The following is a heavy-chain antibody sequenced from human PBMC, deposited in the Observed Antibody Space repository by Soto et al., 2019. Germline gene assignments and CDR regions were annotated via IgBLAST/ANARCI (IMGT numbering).Heavy chain of an antibody. J-gene: IGHJ6*02. D-gene: IGHD2-2*01. CDR3: AHSLSVRVPLNV. CDR1: GFSLSTSGVG. V-gene: IGHV2-5*02. Sequence: QITLKESGPTLVKPTQTLTLTCTFSGFSLSTSGVGVGWIRQPPGKALEWLALIYWDDDKRYSPSLKSRLTIXKXXSKNQVVLTMTNMDPVDTATYYCAHSLSVRVPLNVWGQGTTVTVSS. CDR2: IYWDDDK.